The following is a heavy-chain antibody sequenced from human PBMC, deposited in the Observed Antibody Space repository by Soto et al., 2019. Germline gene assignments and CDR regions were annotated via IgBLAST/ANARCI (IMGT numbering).Heavy chain of an antibody. V-gene: IGHV3-7*02. J-gene: IGHJ4*02. CDR3: ATHDGPAAAGLVLDF. CDR1: GFTFSSRW. Sequence: EVQLVESGGGLVQPGGSLRLSCAASGFTFSSRWMTWVRQAPGKGLEWVANIKQDENGKDYVDSVKGRLTISRDNAKNSLYLQMNSLRAEDTAVYYCATHDGPAAAGLVLDFWGQGTLVTVSS. D-gene: IGHD6-13*01. CDR2: IKQDENGK.